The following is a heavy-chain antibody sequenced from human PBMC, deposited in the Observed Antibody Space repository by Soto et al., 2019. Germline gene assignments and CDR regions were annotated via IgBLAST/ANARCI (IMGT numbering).Heavy chain of an antibody. CDR3: AREGSSGWYPFSVQAGMDV. CDR2: TYYRSKWYN. CDR1: GDSVSSNSAA. D-gene: IGHD6-19*01. J-gene: IGHJ6*02. Sequence: SQTLSLTCAISGDSVSSNSAAWNCIRQSPSRGLEWLGRTYYRSKWYNDYAVSVKSRITINPDTSKNQFSLQLNSVTPEDTAVYYCAREGSSGWYPFSVQAGMDVWGQGTTVTVSS. V-gene: IGHV6-1*01.